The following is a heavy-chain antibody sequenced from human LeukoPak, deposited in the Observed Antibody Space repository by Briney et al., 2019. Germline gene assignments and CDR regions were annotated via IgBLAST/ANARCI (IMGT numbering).Heavy chain of an antibody. D-gene: IGHD7-27*01. CDR1: GFTVSSNY. Sequence: LGGSLRLSCAASGFTVSSNYMSWVRQAPGKGLEWVSIIYSGGSTYYADSVKGRFTISRDNSKNTLYLQMNSLRAEDTAVYYCARANWGHPMYYFDYWGQGTLVTVSS. CDR3: ARANWGHPMYYFDY. V-gene: IGHV3-66*01. CDR2: IYSGGST. J-gene: IGHJ4*02.